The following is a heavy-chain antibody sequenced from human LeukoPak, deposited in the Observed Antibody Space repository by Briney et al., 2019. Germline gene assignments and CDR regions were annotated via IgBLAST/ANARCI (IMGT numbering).Heavy chain of an antibody. D-gene: IGHD3-3*01. CDR3: AKGGYDFWSGYPRFDP. J-gene: IGHJ5*02. CDR1: GFTFSSYA. Sequence: PPGGSLRLSCAASGFTFSSYAMSWVRQAPGKGLEWVSAISGSGGSTYYADSVKGRFTISRDNSKNTLYLQMNSPRAEDTAVYYCAKGGYDFWSGYPRFDPRGQGTLVTVSS. V-gene: IGHV3-23*01. CDR2: ISGSGGST.